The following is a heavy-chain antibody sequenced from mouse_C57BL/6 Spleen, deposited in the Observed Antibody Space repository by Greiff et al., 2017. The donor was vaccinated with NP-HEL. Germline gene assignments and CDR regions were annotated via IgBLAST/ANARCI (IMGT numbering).Heavy chain of an antibody. V-gene: IGHV3-1*01. J-gene: IGHJ2*01. D-gene: IGHD5-2*01. CDR3: AREGISLYYFDY. CDR2: ISYSGST. CDR1: GYSITSGYD. Sequence: EVQLQESGPGMVKPSQSLSLTCTVTGYSITSGYDWHWIRHFPGNKLEWMGYISYSGSTNYNPSLKSRISITHDTSKNHFFLKLNSVTTEDTATYYCAREGISLYYFDYWGQGTTLTVSS.